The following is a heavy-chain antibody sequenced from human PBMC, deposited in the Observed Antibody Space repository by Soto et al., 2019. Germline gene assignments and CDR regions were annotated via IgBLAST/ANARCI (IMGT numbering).Heavy chain of an antibody. V-gene: IGHV1-18*01. CDR2: ISAYNGNT. J-gene: IGHJ4*02. Sequence: GQLVQSGAEVKKPGASVKVSCKASGYTFTSYGISWVRQAPGQGLEWRGWISAYNGNTNCARKLQGRVTMSTDTATTTAYMELKSRISDDTAVYYCATYAGSTPPYCYYGGQGTLVTVSS. CDR1: GYTFTSYG. CDR3: ATYAGSTPPYCYY. D-gene: IGHD3-10*01.